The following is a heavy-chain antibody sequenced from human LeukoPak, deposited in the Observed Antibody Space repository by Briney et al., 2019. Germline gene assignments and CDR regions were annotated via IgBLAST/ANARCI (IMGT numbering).Heavy chain of an antibody. Sequence: SETLSLTCTVSGGSISSGSYYWSWIRQPAGQGLEYIGRMYTSGSTNYNPSLKSRVTISVDTSKNQFSLKLSSVTAADTAVYYCARQPKLPFVTMVRGVIMTFWFDPWGQGTLVTVSS. D-gene: IGHD3-10*01. J-gene: IGHJ5*02. CDR3: ARQPKLPFVTMVRGVIMTFWFDP. CDR2: MYTSGST. V-gene: IGHV4-61*02. CDR1: GGSISSGSYY.